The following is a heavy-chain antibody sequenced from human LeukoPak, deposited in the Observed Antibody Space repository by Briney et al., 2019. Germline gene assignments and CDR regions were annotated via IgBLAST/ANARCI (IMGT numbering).Heavy chain of an antibody. Sequence: PGGSLRLSCAASRFTFSNYWMHWVRQAPGKGLLWVSRSSSDGSITSYADSVKGRFTISRDNAKNTLYLQMNSLRAEDTAVYYCAREASGNSWGQGTLVTVSS. CDR3: AREASGNS. CDR1: RFTFSNYW. D-gene: IGHD1-26*01. CDR2: SSSDGSIT. J-gene: IGHJ4*02. V-gene: IGHV3-74*01.